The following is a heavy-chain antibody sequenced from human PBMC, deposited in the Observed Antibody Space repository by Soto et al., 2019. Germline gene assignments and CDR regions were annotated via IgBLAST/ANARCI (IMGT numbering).Heavy chain of an antibody. Sequence: GASVKVSCKASGFTFINSAIQWVRQARGQRLEWMGWIVVGSGHINYAQKFQERLSITRDMSTSTAYMELSSLTLEDTAVYYCAAVQGGGATFHFWGPGTPVTVSS. V-gene: IGHV1-58*02. CDR1: GFTFINSA. CDR2: IVVGSGHI. J-gene: IGHJ4*02. CDR3: AAVQGGGATFHF. D-gene: IGHD1-26*01.